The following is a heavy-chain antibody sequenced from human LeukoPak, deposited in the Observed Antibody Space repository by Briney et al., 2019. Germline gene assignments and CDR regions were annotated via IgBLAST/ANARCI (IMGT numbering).Heavy chain of an antibody. CDR2: ISSSSYI. Sequence: GGSLRLSCAASGFTFSSYSMNWVRQAPGKGLEWVSSISSSSYIYYADSVKGRFTISRDNAKSSLYLQMNSLRAEDTAVYYCARDETVTTGYYYYMDVWGKGTTVTVSS. D-gene: IGHD4-17*01. CDR1: GFTFSSYS. V-gene: IGHV3-21*01. CDR3: ARDETVTTGYYYYMDV. J-gene: IGHJ6*03.